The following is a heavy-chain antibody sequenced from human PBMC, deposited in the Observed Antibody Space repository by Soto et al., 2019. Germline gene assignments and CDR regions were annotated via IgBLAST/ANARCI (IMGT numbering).Heavy chain of an antibody. CDR2: CGGGGST. CDR1: GFIFSNYA. V-gene: IGHV3-23*01. CDR3: ANFRKQYHHSYYMDV. Sequence: EVQLLESGGTLVQPGGSLRLSCAASGFIFSNYAMTWVRQAPGKGLQWVSYCGGGGSTYYADPVKGRFTCSRDNSKNSLFQQKNSLKPEGTVVHYCANFRKQYHHSYYMDVGGEGTKVTVSS. J-gene: IGHJ6*03.